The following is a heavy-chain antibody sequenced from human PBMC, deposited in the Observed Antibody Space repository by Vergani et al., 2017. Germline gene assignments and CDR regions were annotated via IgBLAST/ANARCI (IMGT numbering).Heavy chain of an antibody. D-gene: IGHD2-2*01. CDR2: IWYDGSNK. J-gene: IGHJ6*03. Sequence: QVQLVESGGGVVQPGRSLRLSCAASGFTFSSYGMHWVRQAPGKGLEWVAVIWYDGSNKYYADSVKGRFTISRDNSKNTLYLQMNSLRAEDTAVYYCAKGGVVPAAIPYYYYYMDVWGKGTTVTVSS. V-gene: IGHV3-33*06. CDR3: AKGGVVPAAIPYYYYYMDV. CDR1: GFTFSSYG.